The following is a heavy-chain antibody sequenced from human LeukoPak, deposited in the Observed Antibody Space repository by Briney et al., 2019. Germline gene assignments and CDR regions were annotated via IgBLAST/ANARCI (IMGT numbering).Heavy chain of an antibody. Sequence: TGGSLRLSCVSSGFTSSRYWAEWVRQGPGKGLEWVSRIKGDGSYTAYADSVKGRFTISRDNAKNTVYLQMNSLRAEDTAIYYCSYNHFDYWGQGTLVTVSS. CDR1: GFTSSRYW. CDR2: IKGDGSYT. CDR3: SYNHFDY. J-gene: IGHJ4*02. V-gene: IGHV3-74*03. D-gene: IGHD1-14*01.